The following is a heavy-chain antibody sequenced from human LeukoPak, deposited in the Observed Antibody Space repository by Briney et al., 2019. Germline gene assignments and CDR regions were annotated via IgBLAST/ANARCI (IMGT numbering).Heavy chain of an antibody. CDR2: ISSSSSYI. J-gene: IGHJ4*02. D-gene: IGHD6-19*01. CDR1: GFTFSSYS. Sequence: GGSLRLSCAASGFTFSSYSMNWVRQAPGKGLEWVSSISSSSSYIYYADSVKGRFTISRDNSKNTLYLQMNSLRAEDTAVYYCALLDRSGWYCIDNWGQGTLVTVSS. V-gene: IGHV3-21*04. CDR3: ALLDRSGWYCIDN.